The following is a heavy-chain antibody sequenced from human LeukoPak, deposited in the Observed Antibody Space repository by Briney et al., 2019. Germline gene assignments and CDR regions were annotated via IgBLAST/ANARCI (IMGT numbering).Heavy chain of an antibody. V-gene: IGHV1-24*01. CDR1: GYTLSELS. J-gene: IGHJ4*02. CDR2: FDPEDGET. CDR3: ATSPGYDY. D-gene: IGHD1-14*01. Sequence: SVKVSCKVSGYTLSELSIHWVRQAPGKGLEWMGGFDPEDGETIYTQKFQGRVTMTEDTSTDTAYMELTSLRSEDTAVYYCATSPGYDYWGQGTLVTVSS.